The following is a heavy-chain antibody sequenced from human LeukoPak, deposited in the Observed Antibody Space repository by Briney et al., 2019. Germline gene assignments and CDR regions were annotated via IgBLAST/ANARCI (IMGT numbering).Heavy chain of an antibody. D-gene: IGHD3-22*01. CDR3: ARGRDYYDSSGSFGN. J-gene: IGHJ4*02. CDR1: GYTFTGYY. CDR2: INPNSGGT. Sequence: ASVKVSCKASGYTFTGYYMHWVRQAPGQGLEWMGWINPNSGGTNYAQKFQGWVTMTRDTSISTAYMELSRLRSDDTAVYYCARGRDYYDSSGSFGNWGQGTLVTVSS. V-gene: IGHV1-2*04.